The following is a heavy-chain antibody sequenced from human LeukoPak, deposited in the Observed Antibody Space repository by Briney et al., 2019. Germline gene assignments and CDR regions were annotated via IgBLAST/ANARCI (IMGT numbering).Heavy chain of an antibody. D-gene: IGHD3-22*01. V-gene: IGHV1-46*01. CDR1: GYTFTSYY. Sequence: ASVKVSCKASGYTFTSYYMHWVRQAPGQGLEWMGIINPSGGSTSYAQKFQGRVTMTRDTSTSTDYMELSSLRSEDTAVYYCARGTWDSSGYHDAFDIWGQGTMVTVSS. CDR2: INPSGGST. J-gene: IGHJ3*02. CDR3: ARGTWDSSGYHDAFDI.